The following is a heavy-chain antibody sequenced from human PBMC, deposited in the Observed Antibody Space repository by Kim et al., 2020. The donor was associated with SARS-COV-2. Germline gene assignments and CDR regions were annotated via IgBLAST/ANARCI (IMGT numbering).Heavy chain of an antibody. V-gene: IGHV4-59*01. CDR2: IYYSGST. CDR1: GGSISSYY. D-gene: IGHD4-17*01. Sequence: SETLSLTCTVSGGSISSYYWSWIRQPPGKGLEWIGYIYYSGSTNYNPSLKSRVTISVDTSKNQFSLKLSSVTAADTAVYYCARELRGAPTVKYGGLAYGMDVWGQGTTVTVSS. J-gene: IGHJ6*02. CDR3: ARELRGAPTVKYGGLAYGMDV.